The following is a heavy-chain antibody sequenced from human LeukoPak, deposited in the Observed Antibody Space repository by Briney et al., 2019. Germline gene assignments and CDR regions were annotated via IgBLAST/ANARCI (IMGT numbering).Heavy chain of an antibody. CDR1: GFTFSDYW. CDR2: ITSDGSST. Sequence: GGSLRLSCAASGFTFSDYWMHWVRQAPGKGLVWVSRITSDGSSTSYADSVKGRFTISRDNAKNTLYLQMNSLRAEDTAVYYCAKSLDLAVAGIDYWGQGTLVTVSS. CDR3: AKSLDLAVAGIDY. V-gene: IGHV3-74*01. D-gene: IGHD6-19*01. J-gene: IGHJ4*02.